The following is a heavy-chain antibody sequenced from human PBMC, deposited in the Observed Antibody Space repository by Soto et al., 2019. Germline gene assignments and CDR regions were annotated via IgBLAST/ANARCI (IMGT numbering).Heavy chain of an antibody. CDR3: ARPLTTVTTSLAY. CDR1: GESFNGYY. D-gene: IGHD4-17*01. CDR2: INHSGGA. J-gene: IGHJ4*02. Sequence: QVQLQQWGAGLLKPSETLSLTCAVYGESFNGYYWTWIRQPPGKGPEWIGEINHSGGAYYSPSLKSRVTISVDTSKNQFSLKLSSVTAADTAVYYCARPLTTVTTSLAYWSQGTLVTVSS. V-gene: IGHV4-34*01.